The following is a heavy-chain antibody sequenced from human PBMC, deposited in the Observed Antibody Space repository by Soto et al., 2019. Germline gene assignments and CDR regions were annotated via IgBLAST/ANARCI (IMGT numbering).Heavy chain of an antibody. Sequence: SGTRALTCAVSGYSISSGDYWGWIRQPPGKGLEWIGSIYHSGSTYYNPSLKSRVTISVDTSKNQFSLRLTSVTAADTAVYYCARVHVMVVAGSTFDYWGHGTLVTLSS. CDR2: IYHSGST. J-gene: IGHJ4*01. D-gene: IGHD6-19*01. V-gene: IGHV4-38-2*01. CDR1: GYSISSGDY. CDR3: ARVHVMVVAGSTFDY.